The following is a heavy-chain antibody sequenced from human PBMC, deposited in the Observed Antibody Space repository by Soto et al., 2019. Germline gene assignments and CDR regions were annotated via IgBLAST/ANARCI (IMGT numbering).Heavy chain of an antibody. CDR1: GGTFSSYT. CDR2: IIPILGIA. J-gene: IGHJ6*02. CDR3: AREAFGQNYYYYGMDV. D-gene: IGHD3-16*01. Sequence: QVQLVQSGAEVKKPGSSVKVSCKASGGTFSSYTISWVRQAPGQGLEWMGRIIPILGIANYAQKFQGRVTITXVKHTXXAHMELSSLRSEDTAVYYCAREAFGQNYYYYGMDVWGQGTTVTVSS. V-gene: IGHV1-69*08.